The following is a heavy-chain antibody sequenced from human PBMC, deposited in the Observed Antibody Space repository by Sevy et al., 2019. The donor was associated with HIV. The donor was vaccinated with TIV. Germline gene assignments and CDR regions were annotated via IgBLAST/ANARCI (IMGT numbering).Heavy chain of an antibody. J-gene: IGHJ6*02. CDR1: GFTFDDYT. D-gene: IGHD1-26*01. CDR3: TRVEGAADWGMDV. Sequence: GGSLRLSCRASGFTFDDYTMSWVRQAPGKGLEWVAFIRSKAYGGTTEYAAFVKGRFTISRDESKSIAYLQMNSLKTGDTAVYYCTRVEGAADWGMDVWGQGTTVTVSS. CDR2: IRSKAYGGTT. V-gene: IGHV3-49*04.